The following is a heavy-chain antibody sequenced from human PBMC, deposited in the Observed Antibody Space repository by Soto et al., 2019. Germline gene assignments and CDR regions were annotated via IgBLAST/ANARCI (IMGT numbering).Heavy chain of an antibody. J-gene: IGHJ4*02. Sequence: QVQLVQSGAEVKKPGASVKVSCKASGYTFTSYYMHWVRQAPGQGLEWMGIINPSGGSTSYAQKFQGRVTMTRDTSTSTVYMELSSLRSEYTAVYYCAREGSPYCGGDCYLYFDYWGQGTLVTVSS. CDR3: AREGSPYCGGDCYLYFDY. V-gene: IGHV1-46*01. D-gene: IGHD2-21*02. CDR2: INPSGGST. CDR1: GYTFTSYY.